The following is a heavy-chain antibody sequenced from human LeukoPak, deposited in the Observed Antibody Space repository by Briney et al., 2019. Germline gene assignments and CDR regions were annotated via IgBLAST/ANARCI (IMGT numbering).Heavy chain of an antibody. V-gene: IGHV3-48*03. CDR3: ARGYDILTNAFDY. CDR2: INRSGNII. D-gene: IGHD3-9*01. CDR1: GFTFSSYE. J-gene: IGHJ4*02. Sequence: GGSLRLSFAAAGFTFSSYEVNWVRQAPGKGLEWVSYINRSGNIIYYADSVKGRFTISRDNAKNSLYLQMNSLRAEDTAVYYCARGYDILTNAFDYWGQGTLVTVSS.